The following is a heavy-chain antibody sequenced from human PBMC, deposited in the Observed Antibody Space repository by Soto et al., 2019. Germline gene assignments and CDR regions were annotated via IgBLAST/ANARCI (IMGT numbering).Heavy chain of an antibody. CDR1: GGSISSYY. J-gene: IGHJ4*02. Sequence: SETLSLTCTVSGGSISSYYWSWIRQPPGKGLEWIGYIYYSGSTNYNPSLKSRVTISVDTSKNQFSLKLSSVTAADTAVYYCAAAATNKDFDYWGQGTLVTVSS. D-gene: IGHD2-2*01. CDR3: AAAATNKDFDY. CDR2: IYYSGST. V-gene: IGHV4-59*01.